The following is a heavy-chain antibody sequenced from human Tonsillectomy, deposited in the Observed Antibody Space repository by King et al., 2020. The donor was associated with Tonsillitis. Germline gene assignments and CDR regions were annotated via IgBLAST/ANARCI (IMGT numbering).Heavy chain of an antibody. D-gene: IGHD3-22*01. CDR3: ASAGGSGDSCPVLPCYMDV. J-gene: IGHJ6*03. CDR2: TYYRSKWYN. Sequence: VQLQQSGPGLVKPSQTLSLTCAISGDSVSSNSAAWNWIRQSPSRGLEWLGRTYYRSKWYNDYAVSVISRITINPDTSKNQFSLQLNSVTPVDTAVYCGASAGGSGDSCPVLPCYMDVWSKGTTLTVPS. V-gene: IGHV6-1*01. CDR1: GDSVSSNSAA.